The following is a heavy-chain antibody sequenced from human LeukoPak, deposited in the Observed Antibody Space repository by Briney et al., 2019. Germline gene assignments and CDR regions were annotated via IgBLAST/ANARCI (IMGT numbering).Heavy chain of an antibody. CDR1: GFTFSDYY. CDR3: GRYLQSTSGSI. CDR2: ISGSGGTI. Sequence: GGSLRLSCAASGFTFSDYYMSWIRQAPGKGLEWVSYISGSGGTINYADSVKGRFTISRDNAKNSLYLQMNSLRAEDTAVYYCGRYLQSTSGSIWGQGTLVTVSS. V-gene: IGHV3-11*04. J-gene: IGHJ4*02. D-gene: IGHD3-16*01.